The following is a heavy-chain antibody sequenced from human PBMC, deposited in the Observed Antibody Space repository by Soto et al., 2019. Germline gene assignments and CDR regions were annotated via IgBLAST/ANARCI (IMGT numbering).Heavy chain of an antibody. D-gene: IGHD5-12*01. CDR1: GFTFSSCG. CDR3: ARDRGIYRGPYYFDY. CDR2: IWYDGSNK. Sequence: GGSLRLSCAASGFTFSSCGMHWVRQAPGKGLEWVAVIWYDGSNKYYADSVKGRFTISRDNSKNTLYLQMNSLRAEDTAVYYCARDRGIYRGPYYFDYWGQGTLVTVSS. J-gene: IGHJ4*02. V-gene: IGHV3-33*01.